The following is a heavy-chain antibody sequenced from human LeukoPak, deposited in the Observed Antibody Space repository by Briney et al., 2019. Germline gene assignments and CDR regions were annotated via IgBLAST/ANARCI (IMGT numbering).Heavy chain of an antibody. J-gene: IGHJ4*02. CDR2: INPNSGGT. V-gene: IGHV1-2*02. CDR1: GYTFTGYY. D-gene: IGHD5-12*01. CDR3: ARGPGRGYSGYVDY. Sequence: GASVKVSCKASGYTFTGYYMHWVRQAPGQGLEWMGWINPNSGGTNYSQKLQGRVTMTRDTSISTAYMELSRLRSDDTAVYYCARGPGRGYSGYVDYWGQGTLVTVSS.